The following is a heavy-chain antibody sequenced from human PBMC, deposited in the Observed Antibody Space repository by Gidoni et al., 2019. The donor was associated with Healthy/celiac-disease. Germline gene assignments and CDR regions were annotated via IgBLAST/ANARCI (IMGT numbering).Heavy chain of an antibody. Sequence: QITLKESGPTLVKPTQTLTLTCTFSGFSLSTSGVGVGWIRQPPGKALERLALIYWDDDKRYSPSLKSRLTITKDTSKNQVVLTMTNMDPVDTATYYCAHWNDHYYYYGMDVWGQGTTVTVSS. CDR3: AHWNDHYYYYGMDV. J-gene: IGHJ6*02. CDR1: GFSLSTSGVG. CDR2: IYWDDDK. D-gene: IGHD1-1*01. V-gene: IGHV2-5*02.